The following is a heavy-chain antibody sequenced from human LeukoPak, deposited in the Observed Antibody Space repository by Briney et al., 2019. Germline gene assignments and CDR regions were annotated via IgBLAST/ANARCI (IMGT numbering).Heavy chain of an antibody. J-gene: IGHJ4*02. D-gene: IGHD3-22*01. CDR3: ARVGHYDSSGYYYHFDY. Sequence: GGSLRLSCAASGFTFSSYWMSWVRQAPGKALEWVANIKQDGSEKYYVDSVKGRFTISRDNAKNSLYLQMNSLRAEDTAVYYCARVGHYDSSGYYYHFDYWGQGTLVTVSS. CDR1: GFTFSSYW. V-gene: IGHV3-7*01. CDR2: IKQDGSEK.